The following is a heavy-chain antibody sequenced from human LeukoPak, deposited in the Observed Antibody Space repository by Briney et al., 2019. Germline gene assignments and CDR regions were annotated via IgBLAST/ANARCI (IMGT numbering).Heavy chain of an antibody. D-gene: IGHD3-22*01. Sequence: PSETLSLTCTVSGGSISSYYWSWIRQPPGKGLEWIGEINHSGSTNYNPSLKSRVTISVDTSKNQFSLKLSSVTAADTAVYYCARGPLYYYDSSGYRHRFDYWGQGTLVTVSS. J-gene: IGHJ4*02. V-gene: IGHV4-34*01. CDR1: GGSISSYY. CDR3: ARGPLYYYDSSGYRHRFDY. CDR2: INHSGST.